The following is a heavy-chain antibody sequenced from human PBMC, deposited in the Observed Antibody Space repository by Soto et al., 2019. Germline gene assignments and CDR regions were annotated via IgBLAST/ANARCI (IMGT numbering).Heavy chain of an antibody. CDR3: ARRRYYDSVDAFDI. CDR1: GSSIRSYY. CDR2: IYYSGST. Sequence: SATLSLTCTVSGSSIRSYYWSWFRQPPGKGLEWIGYIYYSGSTTYNPSLRSRVTISVDTSKNQFSLKLSSVTAADTAVYYCARRRYYDSVDAFDIWGQGTMVT. V-gene: IGHV4-59*01. D-gene: IGHD3-22*01. J-gene: IGHJ3*02.